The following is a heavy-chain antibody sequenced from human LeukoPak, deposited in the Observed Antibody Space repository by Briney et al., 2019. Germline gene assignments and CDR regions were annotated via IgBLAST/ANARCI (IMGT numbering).Heavy chain of an antibody. CDR3: AHRIRYSSISWHFDS. CDR1: GFSLSTNGVG. CDR2: IYWDDDK. D-gene: IGHD6-13*01. V-gene: IGHV2-5*02. J-gene: IGHJ4*02. Sequence: SGPTLVKPTQTLTLTCTFSGFSLSTNGVGVGWIRQPPGKTLEWLALIYWDDDKRYSPSLKSRLTITKDTSKNQVVLRMTNMDPVDTATYYCAHRIRYSSISWHFDSWGQGTLVTVSS.